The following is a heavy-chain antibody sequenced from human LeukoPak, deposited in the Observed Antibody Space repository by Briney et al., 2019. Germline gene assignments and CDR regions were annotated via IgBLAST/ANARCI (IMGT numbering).Heavy chain of an antibody. CDR1: GGSISTGRYY. CDR2: VYYTGST. Sequence: ESSETLSLTCTVSGGSISTGRYYWGWLRQPPGEGLEWIGSVYYTGSTHYIPSLKSRVTISLDTSKNQFSLKMSSVTAADAAVYYCATQAAGGPLEFWGQGTLATVSS. J-gene: IGHJ4*02. V-gene: IGHV4-39*01. D-gene: IGHD2-15*01. CDR3: ATQAAGGPLEF.